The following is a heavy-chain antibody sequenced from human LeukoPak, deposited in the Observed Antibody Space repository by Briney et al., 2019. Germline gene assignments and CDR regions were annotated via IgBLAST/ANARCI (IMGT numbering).Heavy chain of an antibody. V-gene: IGHV4-59*01. Sequence: PSETLSLTCTVSGGSISSCYWSWIRQPPGKGLEWIGYIYYSGSTNYNPSLKSRVTISVDTSKNQFSLKLSSVTAADTAVYYCARAGYSSGWYSDAKDYFDYWGQGTLVTVSS. CDR3: ARAGYSSGWYSDAKDYFDY. CDR2: IYYSGST. J-gene: IGHJ4*02. D-gene: IGHD6-19*01. CDR1: GGSISSCY.